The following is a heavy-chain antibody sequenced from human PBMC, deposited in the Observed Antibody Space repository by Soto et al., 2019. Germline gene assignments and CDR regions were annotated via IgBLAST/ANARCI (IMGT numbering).Heavy chain of an antibody. V-gene: IGHV1-2*02. J-gene: IGHJ2*01. CDR1: GYTFTGYY. D-gene: IGHD2-2*01. CDR2: INPNSGGT. CDR3: ARLAVPAAIFYFDWYFDL. Sequence: ASVKVSCKXSGYTFTGYYMHWVRQAPGQGLEWMGWINPNSGGTNYAQKFQGRVTMTRDTSISTAYMELSRLRSDDTAVYYCARLAVPAAIFYFDWYFDLWGRGTLVTVSS.